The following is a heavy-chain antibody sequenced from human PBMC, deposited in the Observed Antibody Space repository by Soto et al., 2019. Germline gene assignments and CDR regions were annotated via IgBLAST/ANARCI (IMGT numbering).Heavy chain of an antibody. CDR2: IIPFFQTP. V-gene: IGHV1-69*13. Sequence: PAVKVSCKASGGTFSKYAISWVRQAPGQGLEWMGGIIPFFQTPNYAQKYQGRVTITADESTTTAYMEMRSLRSEDTAVYYCARSRAAAPPRVGMDVWGQGTTVTVSS. CDR1: GGTFSKYA. J-gene: IGHJ6*02. D-gene: IGHD6-13*01. CDR3: ARSRAAAPPRVGMDV.